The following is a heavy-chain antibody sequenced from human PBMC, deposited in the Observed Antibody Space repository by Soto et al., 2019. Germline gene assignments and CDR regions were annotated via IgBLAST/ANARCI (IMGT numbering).Heavy chain of an antibody. V-gene: IGHV4-59*01. J-gene: IGHJ5*02. CDR2: IYYSGST. Sequence: TSETLSLTCTVSGGSISSYYWSWIRQPPGKGLEWIGYIYYSGSTNYNPSLKSRVTISVDMSKNQFSLKLSSVTTADTAVYYCARGGYCSGVSCYWFDPWGQGTLVTVSS. D-gene: IGHD2-15*01. CDR3: ARGGYCSGVSCYWFDP. CDR1: GGSISSYY.